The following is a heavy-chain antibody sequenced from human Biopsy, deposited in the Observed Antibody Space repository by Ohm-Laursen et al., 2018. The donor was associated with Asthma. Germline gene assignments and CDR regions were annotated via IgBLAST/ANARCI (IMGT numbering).Heavy chain of an antibody. Sequence: SDTLSLTCTVSGGSMTPTSHYWDWIRQAPGKGLEWIGYIYYSGSTNYNPSLKSRVTISVDTSKNQFSLRLTSVTAADTAVYFCARRITIFGVVQKDHGMDAWGQGTTVIVSS. D-gene: IGHD3-3*01. CDR1: GGSMTPTSHY. V-gene: IGHV4-61*05. CDR3: ARRITIFGVVQKDHGMDA. CDR2: IYYSGST. J-gene: IGHJ6*02.